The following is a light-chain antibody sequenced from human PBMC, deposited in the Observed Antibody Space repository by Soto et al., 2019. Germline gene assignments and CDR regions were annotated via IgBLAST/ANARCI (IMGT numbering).Light chain of an antibody. CDR1: SGDVGGYHY. J-gene: IGLJ1*01. V-gene: IGLV2-14*01. CDR2: EVS. CDR3: SSYTGSSTLYV. Sequence: QSALTQPASVSGSPGQSITISCTGTSGDVGGYHYVSWYQQRPGKAPKLIIYEVSNWPSGVSHRFSGSKSGNTASLTISGLQAEDEADYYCSSYTGSSTLYVFGTGTKLTVL.